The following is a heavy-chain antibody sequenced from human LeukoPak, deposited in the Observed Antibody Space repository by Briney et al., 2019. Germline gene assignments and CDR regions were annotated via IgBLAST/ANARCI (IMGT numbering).Heavy chain of an antibody. Sequence: PGGSLRLSCAASGFTFSSYAMNWVRQAPGKGLEWVSGISDSGGSTYYADSVKGRFTISRDNSKNTLYLQMNSLRVEDTAVYYCAKQYDFWSGPDYWGQGTLVTVSS. CDR1: GFTFSSYA. J-gene: IGHJ4*02. V-gene: IGHV3-23*01. CDR2: ISDSGGST. D-gene: IGHD3-3*01. CDR3: AKQYDFWSGPDY.